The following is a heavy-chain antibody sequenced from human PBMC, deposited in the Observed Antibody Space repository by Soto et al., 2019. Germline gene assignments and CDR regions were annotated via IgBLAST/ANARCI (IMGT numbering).Heavy chain of an antibody. Sequence: SVKVSCKASGGSCTYTLSWVRQAPGQGLEWMGGIIPIFGTTNYAQKFQGRITMTADESTKTAYMELSTLRSEDTAVYYCARLHSHGTYGMDVWC. CDR1: GGSCTYT. D-gene: IGHD5-18*01. J-gene: IGHJ6*02. CDR2: IIPIFGTT. CDR3: ARLHSHGTYGMDV. V-gene: IGHV1-69*13.